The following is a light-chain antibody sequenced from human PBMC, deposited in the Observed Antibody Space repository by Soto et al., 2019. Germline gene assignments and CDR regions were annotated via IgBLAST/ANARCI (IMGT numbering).Light chain of an antibody. CDR3: SSYTSSSLYV. CDR1: SSDVGGSNY. V-gene: IGLV2-14*01. CDR2: DVS. J-gene: IGLJ1*01. Sequence: QSVLTQPASVSGSPGQSITISCTGTSSDVGGSNYVSWYQQLPGKAPKLMIYDVSDRPSGVSNRFSGSKSGNTASLTISGLQAEDEADHYCSSYTSSSLYVFGTGTKVTVL.